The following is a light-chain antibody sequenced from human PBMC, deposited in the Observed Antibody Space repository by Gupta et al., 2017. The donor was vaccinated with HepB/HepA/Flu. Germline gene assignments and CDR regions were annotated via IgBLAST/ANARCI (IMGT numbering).Light chain of an antibody. CDR1: NSNFGTNY. CDR3: TTWDDSLSIQL. Sequence: QYGLTPPPAASGTPGQRVTINCSGSNSNFGTNYVYWYQYLPGTAPKFLIYRNDHRPPGVSGRFSGSTSGTSASLVISGIRSEDEAEYYCTTWDDSLSIQLFGGGTKLTVL. J-gene: IGLJ3*02. CDR2: RND. V-gene: IGLV1-47*01.